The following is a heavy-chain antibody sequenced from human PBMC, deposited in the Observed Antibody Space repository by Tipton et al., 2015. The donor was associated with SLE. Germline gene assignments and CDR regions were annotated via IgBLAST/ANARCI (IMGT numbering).Heavy chain of an antibody. Sequence: TLSLTCTVSGDSLSTNYWNWIRQPPGKGLEWIGYVSYSGSTNYNPSLQSRVTISVDTSKNQFSLKLRSVTAADTAIYYCVKGVDWFDPWGQGTLVTASS. J-gene: IGHJ5*02. CDR2: VSYSGST. CDR3: VKGVDWFDP. V-gene: IGHV4-59*03. CDR1: GDSLSTNY.